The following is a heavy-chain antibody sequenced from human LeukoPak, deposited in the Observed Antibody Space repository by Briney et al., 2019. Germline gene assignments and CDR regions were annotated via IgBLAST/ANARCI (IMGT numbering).Heavy chain of an antibody. CDR2: INPNSGGT. D-gene: IGHD3-22*01. V-gene: IGHV1-2*02. Sequence: GASVKVSCKASGYTFTGYYIHWVRQAPGQGLECMGWINPNSGGTISAQKFQGRVTMTKDTSISTAYMELSRLRSEDTAVYYCARAGYYLMHNWFDPWGQGTLVTVSS. CDR3: ARAGYYLMHNWFDP. J-gene: IGHJ5*02. CDR1: GYTFTGYY.